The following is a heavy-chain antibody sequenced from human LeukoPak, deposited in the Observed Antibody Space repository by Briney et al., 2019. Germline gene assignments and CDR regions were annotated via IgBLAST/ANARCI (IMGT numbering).Heavy chain of an antibody. J-gene: IGHJ5*02. CDR2: IIPTFGTA. D-gene: IGHD3-9*01. Sequence: ASVKVSCKTSGGSFNNYAITWVRQAPGQGLEWMGGIIPTFGTANYAQKFQGRVTITADKSTGTAYMELSSLRSEDTAVYYCARDEGRMTIFSGWFDPWGQGTLVTVSS. CDR1: GGSFNNYA. CDR3: ARDEGRMTIFSGWFDP. V-gene: IGHV1-69*06.